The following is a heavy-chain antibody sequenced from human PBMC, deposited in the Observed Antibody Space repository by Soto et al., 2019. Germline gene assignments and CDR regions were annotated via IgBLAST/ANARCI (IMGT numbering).Heavy chain of an antibody. J-gene: IGHJ1*01. CDR3: ATPGPDDYFQH. V-gene: IGHV3-33*01. D-gene: IGHD3-3*01. CDR2: IWYDGSNK. CDR1: GFTFSSYG. Sequence: TGGSLRLSCAASGFTFSSYGMHWVRQAPGKGLEWVAVIWYDGSNKYYADSVKGRFTISRDNSKNTLYLQMNSLRAEDTAVYYCATPGPDDYFQHWGQGTLVTVSS.